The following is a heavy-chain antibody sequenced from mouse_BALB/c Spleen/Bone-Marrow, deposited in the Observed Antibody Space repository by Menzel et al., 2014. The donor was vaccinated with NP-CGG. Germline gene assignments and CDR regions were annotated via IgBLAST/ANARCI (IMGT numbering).Heavy chain of an antibody. CDR2: INPSNGGT. J-gene: IGHJ4*01. CDR1: GYTFTSYY. V-gene: IGHV1S81*02. CDR3: SRGRRDALDY. Sequence: QVQLQRSGAELVKPGASVKLSCKASGYTFTSYYMYWVKQRPGQGLEWFGEINPSNGGTNFNEKFKNKATLTVDKSSSTAYMQLSSLTSEDSAVYYCSRGRRDALDYWGQGTSVTVSS.